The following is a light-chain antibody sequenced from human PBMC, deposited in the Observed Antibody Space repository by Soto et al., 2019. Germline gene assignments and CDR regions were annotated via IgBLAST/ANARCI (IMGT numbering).Light chain of an antibody. CDR1: QDVSHW. J-gene: IGKJ2*01. CDR3: QHCDSYPYT. V-gene: IGKV1-5*03. Sequence: DINMDQSPSALSASVGDRVTITCRASQDVSHWLAWYQQKPGQAPKLVIYKASSLESGVPSRFSGRGSGTEFTLTIRDLQPDDFATYYCQHCDSYPYTFGQGTSLEIK. CDR2: KAS.